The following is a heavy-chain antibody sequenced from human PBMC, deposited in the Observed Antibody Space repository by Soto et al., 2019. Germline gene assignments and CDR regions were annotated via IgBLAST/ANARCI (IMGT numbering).Heavy chain of an antibody. CDR1: GGTLSSYT. J-gene: IGHJ6*02. CDR2: IIPILGIA. V-gene: IGHV1-69*02. D-gene: IGHD3-9*01. Sequence: GASVKVSCKASGGTLSSYTISWVRQAPGQGLEWMGRIIPILGIANYAQKFQGRVTITADKSTSTAYMELSSLRSEDTAVYYCARADILTGYYAYYYGMDVWGQGTTVTVSS. CDR3: ARADILTGYYAYYYGMDV.